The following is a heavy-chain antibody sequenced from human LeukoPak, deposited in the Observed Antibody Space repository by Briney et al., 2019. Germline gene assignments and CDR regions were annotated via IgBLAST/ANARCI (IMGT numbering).Heavy chain of an antibody. CDR3: AKGDYFDY. D-gene: IGHD3-16*01. CDR1: GFTFSTSW. V-gene: IGHV3-7*01. CDR2: MKEDGSEK. Sequence: GGSLRLSCAASGFTFSTSWMSWVRQAPGKGLEWVANMKEDGSEKWYMDSVKGRFTISRDNAKNSLYLQMNSLRAEDTAVFYCAKGDYFDYWGQGALVTVSS. J-gene: IGHJ4*02.